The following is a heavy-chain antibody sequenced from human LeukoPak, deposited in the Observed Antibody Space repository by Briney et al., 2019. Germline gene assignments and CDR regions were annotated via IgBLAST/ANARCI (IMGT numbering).Heavy chain of an antibody. V-gene: IGHV4-39*07. J-gene: IGHJ6*03. D-gene: IGHD4-17*01. Sequence: PSETLSLTCTVSGGSISSSSYYWGWIRQPPGKGLEWIGSIYYSGSTSYNPSLKSRVTISVDTSKSQFSLKLTSVTAADTAVYYCARAIRYGDYSGVLRLVQYYYYMDVWGKGTTVTVSS. CDR1: GGSISSSSYY. CDR3: ARAIRYGDYSGVLRLVQYYYYMDV. CDR2: IYYSGST.